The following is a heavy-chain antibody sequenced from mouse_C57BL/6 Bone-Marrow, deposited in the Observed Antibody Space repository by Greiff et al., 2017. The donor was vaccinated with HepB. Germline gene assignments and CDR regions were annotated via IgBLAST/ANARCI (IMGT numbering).Heavy chain of an antibody. V-gene: IGHV14-4*01. CDR1: GFNIKADY. CDR2: IDPENGDT. D-gene: IGHD1-1*01. J-gene: IGHJ2*01. Sequence: VQLQQSGAELVRPGASVKLSCTASGFNIKADYMHWVKQRPEQGLEWIGWIDPENGDTEYASKFQGKATITADTSSNTAYLQLSSLTSEDTAVYYCTTDYYGSPGYFDYWGQGTTLTVSS. CDR3: TTDYYGSPGYFDY.